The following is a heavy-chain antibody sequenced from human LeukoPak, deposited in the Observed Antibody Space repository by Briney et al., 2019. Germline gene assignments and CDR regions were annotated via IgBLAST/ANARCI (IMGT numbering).Heavy chain of an antibody. CDR3: ARDKPDYGDYDFDP. D-gene: IGHD4-17*01. CDR2: ISSSGSTI. Sequence: GGSLRLSCAASGFTFSSYEMNWVRQAPGKGLEWVSYISSSGSTIYYADSVKGRFTISRDNAKNSLYLQMNSLRAEDTAVYYCARDKPDYGDYDFDPWGQGTLVTVSS. CDR1: GFTFSSYE. V-gene: IGHV3-48*03. J-gene: IGHJ5*02.